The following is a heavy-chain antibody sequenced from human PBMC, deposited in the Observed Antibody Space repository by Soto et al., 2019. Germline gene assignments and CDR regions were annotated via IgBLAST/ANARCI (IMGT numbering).Heavy chain of an antibody. CDR2: INLSGGST. CDR1: GYTFTNYY. V-gene: IGHV1-46*01. J-gene: IGHJ1*01. Sequence: ASVKVSCKASGYTFTNYYMHWVRQAPGQGLEWMGIINLSGGSTSYAQKFQGRVTMTRDTSTSTVCMELRSLRSEDTAVYYCARDEYSSDSSVYYYTEYFQHWGQGTLVTVSS. CDR3: ARDEYSSDSSVYYYTEYFQH. D-gene: IGHD3-22*01.